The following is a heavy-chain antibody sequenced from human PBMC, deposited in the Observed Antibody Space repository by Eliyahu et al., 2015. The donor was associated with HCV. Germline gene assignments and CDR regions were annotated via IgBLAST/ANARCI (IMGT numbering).Heavy chain of an antibody. V-gene: IGHV3-73*01. CDR3: TRSDWNDDGDAFDI. D-gene: IGHD1-1*01. CDR2: IRSKANSYAT. J-gene: IGHJ3*02. CDR1: GXTFXGXA. Sequence: EVQLVESGGGLVQPGGSLKLSCAASGXTFXGXAMHWVRQASGKGLXXVGRIRSKANSYATAYAASVKGRFTISRDDSKNTAYLQMNSLKTEDTAVYYCTRSDWNDDGDAFDIWGQGTMVTVSS.